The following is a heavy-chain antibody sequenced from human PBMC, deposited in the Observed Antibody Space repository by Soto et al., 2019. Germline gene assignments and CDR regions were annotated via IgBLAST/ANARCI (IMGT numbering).Heavy chain of an antibody. CDR2: ISYDGSNK. Sequence: GSLRLSCAASGFTFSSYAMHWVRQAPGKGLEWVAVISYDGSNKYYADSVKGRFTISRDNSKNTLYLQMNSLRAEDTAVYYCARDRGHHFDYWGQGTLVTVSS. J-gene: IGHJ4*02. CDR1: GFTFSSYA. CDR3: ARDRGHHFDY. V-gene: IGHV3-30-3*01.